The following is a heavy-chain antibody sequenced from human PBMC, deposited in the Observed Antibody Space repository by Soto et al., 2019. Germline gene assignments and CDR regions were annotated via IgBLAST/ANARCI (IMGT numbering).Heavy chain of an antibody. CDR1: GFTFSSYA. CDR2: ISGSGGST. D-gene: IGHD3-3*01. Sequence: GGSLRLSCAASGFTFSSYAMSWVRQAPGKGLEWVSAISGSGGSTYYADSVKGRFTISRDNSKNTLYLQMNSLRAEDTAVNYCARRYLYYDFWSARARTQPTGVDVWGQGTTVTVSS. CDR3: ARRYLYYDFWSARARTQPTGVDV. V-gene: IGHV3-23*01. J-gene: IGHJ6*02.